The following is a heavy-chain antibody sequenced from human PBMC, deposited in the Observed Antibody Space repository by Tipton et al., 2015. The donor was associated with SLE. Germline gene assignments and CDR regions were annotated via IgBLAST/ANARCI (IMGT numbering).Heavy chain of an antibody. V-gene: IGHV4-34*01. Sequence: TLSLTCAVYGGSFSGFYWNWIRQPPGKGLEWIGEIDDSGSTNYNPSLKSRVTISVDMSKNQFSLRLRFVTAADTAMYYCARSREGLADHWGQGTLVTVSS. CDR1: GGSFSGFY. J-gene: IGHJ4*02. CDR3: ARSREGLADH. CDR2: IDDSGST.